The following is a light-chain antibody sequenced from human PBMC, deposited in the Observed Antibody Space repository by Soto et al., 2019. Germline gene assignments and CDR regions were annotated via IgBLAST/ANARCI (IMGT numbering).Light chain of an antibody. J-gene: IGKJ3*01. CDR2: DAS. Sequence: EIVLTQSPGTLSLSPGERATLSCRASQTVSSNYLAWYQQKPGQAPRLRIFDASSRATGIPDRFSGSGSGTDFTLTISRLEPEDFAVYYCQQYGSSPFTFGPGTKVEI. CDR3: QQYGSSPFT. V-gene: IGKV3-20*01. CDR1: QTVSSNY.